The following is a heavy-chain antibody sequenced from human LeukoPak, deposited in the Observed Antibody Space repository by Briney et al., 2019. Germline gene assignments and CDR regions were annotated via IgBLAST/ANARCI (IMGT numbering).Heavy chain of an antibody. CDR1: GGSFSGYY. Sequence: SETLSLTCAVYGGSFSGYYWSWIRQPPGKGLEWIGEVNHSGSTNYNPSLKSRVTISVDTSKNQFSLELSSVTAADTAVYYCASQVRTPYDYWGQGTLVTVSS. CDR2: VNHSGST. V-gene: IGHV4-34*01. D-gene: IGHD1-14*01. J-gene: IGHJ4*02. CDR3: ASQVRTPYDY.